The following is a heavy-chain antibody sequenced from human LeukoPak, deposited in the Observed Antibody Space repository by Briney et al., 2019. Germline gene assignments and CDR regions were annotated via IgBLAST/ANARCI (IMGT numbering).Heavy chain of an antibody. CDR1: GYTFTSYD. J-gene: IGHJ6*03. CDR3: AGTAAGTSPYYYYMDV. V-gene: IGHV1-8*01. Sequence: GASVKVSCKASGYTFTSYDINWVRQATGQGLEWMGWMNPNSGNTGYAQKFQGRVTMTRNTSISTAYMELSSLRSEDTAVYYCAGTAAGTSPYYYYMDVWGKGTTVTVSS. CDR2: MNPNSGNT. D-gene: IGHD6-13*01.